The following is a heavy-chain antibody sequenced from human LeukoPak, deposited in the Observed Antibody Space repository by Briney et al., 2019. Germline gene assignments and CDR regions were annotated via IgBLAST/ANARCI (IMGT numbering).Heavy chain of an antibody. Sequence: GGSLRLSCAASGFTFDDYGVSWVRQAPGKGLEWVSGINWNGGSTGYADSVKGRFTISRDNAKNSLYLQMNSLRAEDTALYYCARDYYDYGDYSPLFDYWGQGTLVTVSS. CDR2: INWNGGST. CDR3: ARDYYDYGDYSPLFDY. CDR1: GFTFDDYG. J-gene: IGHJ4*02. V-gene: IGHV3-20*04. D-gene: IGHD4-17*01.